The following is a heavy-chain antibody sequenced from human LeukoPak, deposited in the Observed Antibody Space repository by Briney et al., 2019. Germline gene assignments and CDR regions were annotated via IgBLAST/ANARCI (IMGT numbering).Heavy chain of an antibody. D-gene: IGHD6-19*01. Sequence: ASVKVSCKTSGYTFTSYYIHWVRQAPGQGLEWMGIINPSGDSTTYPQKFQGRVTMTRGTSTSTVYMELSSLRFDDTAVYYCATHDLAGTSPFDYWGQGTLVTVSS. CDR2: INPSGDST. CDR1: GYTFTSYY. J-gene: IGHJ4*02. V-gene: IGHV1-46*01. CDR3: ATHDLAGTSPFDY.